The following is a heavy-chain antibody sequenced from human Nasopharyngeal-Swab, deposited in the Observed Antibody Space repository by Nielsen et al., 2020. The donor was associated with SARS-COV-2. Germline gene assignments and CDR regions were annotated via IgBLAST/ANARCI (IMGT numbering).Heavy chain of an antibody. CDR1: GFNFNYYS. J-gene: IGHJ3*02. CDR2: ISSRGSTI. V-gene: IGHV3-48*04. D-gene: IGHD3-3*01. CDR3: ARAGGFGVVTHDVFDI. Sequence: GGSLRLSCAASGFNFNYYSMNWLRQAPGKGLEWVSYISSRGSTIHYADSVKGRFTISRDNAKNSLYLQMNSLGAEDTAVYYCARAGGFGVVTHDVFDIWGQGTMVTVSS.